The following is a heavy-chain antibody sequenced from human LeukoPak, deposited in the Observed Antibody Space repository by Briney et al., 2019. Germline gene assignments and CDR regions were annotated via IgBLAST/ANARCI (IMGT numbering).Heavy chain of an antibody. CDR1: GFTFSSYA. CDR2: ISGSGGST. Sequence: GGSLRLSCAASGFTFSSYAMSWVRQAPGKGLEWVSAISGSGGSTYYADSVKGRFTISRDNAKNSLYLQMNSLRAEDTAVYYCARDMGDDSSGYYPSLFFDYWGQGTLVTVSS. V-gene: IGHV3-23*01. CDR3: ARDMGDDSSGYYPSLFFDY. J-gene: IGHJ4*02. D-gene: IGHD3-22*01.